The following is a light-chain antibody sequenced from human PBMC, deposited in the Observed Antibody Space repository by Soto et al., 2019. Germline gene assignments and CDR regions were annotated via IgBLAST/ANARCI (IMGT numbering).Light chain of an antibody. CDR1: SSNIGSNY. CDR3: AAWDDSLSGPV. V-gene: IGLV1-47*01. CDR2: RNN. Sequence: QSVLTQPPSASGTPGQRVTISCSGSSSNIGSNYVYWYQQLPGTAPTLLIYRNNQRPSGVPDRCSGAKYGTSAALAISGLRSDDDADYYCAAWDDSLSGPVFGGGTQLTVL. J-gene: IGLJ7*01.